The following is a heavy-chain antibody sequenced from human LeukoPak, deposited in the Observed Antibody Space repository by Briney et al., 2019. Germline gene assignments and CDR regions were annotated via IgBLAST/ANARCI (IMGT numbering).Heavy chain of an antibody. CDR3: AKRDYYDSNGYFFPYYFDN. CDR2: IRFTGSYI. Sequence: PGGSLRLSCVASGFTFSHYSMNWVRQAPGKGLEWVSSIRFTGSYIYYAGSVRGRFTISRDNSRNRLYLQMNSLRAEDTALYYCAKRDYYDSNGYFFPYYFDNWGQGTLVAVSS. J-gene: IGHJ4*02. CDR1: GFTFSHYS. V-gene: IGHV3-21*04. D-gene: IGHD3-22*01.